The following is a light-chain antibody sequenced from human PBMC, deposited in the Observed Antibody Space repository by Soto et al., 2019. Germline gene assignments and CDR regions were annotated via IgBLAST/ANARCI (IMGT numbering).Light chain of an antibody. CDR1: QSVLYSSNNKNY. CDR2: WAS. Sequence: DIVMTQSPDSLAVSLGERATINCKSSQSVLYSSNNKNYLAWYQQKPGQPPTLLIYWASTLESGVPDRFSGSGSWTDFTLTISSLQAEDVAVYYCQQYYSTPQTFGQGTKVEIK. CDR3: QQYYSTPQT. J-gene: IGKJ1*01. V-gene: IGKV4-1*01.